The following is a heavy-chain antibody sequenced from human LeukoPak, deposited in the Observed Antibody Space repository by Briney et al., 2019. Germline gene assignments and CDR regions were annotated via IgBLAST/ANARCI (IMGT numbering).Heavy chain of an antibody. V-gene: IGHV1-18*01. J-gene: IGHJ3*02. CDR3: ARDGVPMVRGLDALDI. D-gene: IGHD3-10*01. CDR2: ISAYNGNT. Sequence: ASVKVSCKATGYTFTSYGISSVRQAPGQGVEWMGGISAYNGNTNYAQKLQGRVTMTTDTSTSTAYMELRSLRSDDTAVYYCARDGVPMVRGLDALDIWGPRTMVTVSS. CDR1: GYTFTSYG.